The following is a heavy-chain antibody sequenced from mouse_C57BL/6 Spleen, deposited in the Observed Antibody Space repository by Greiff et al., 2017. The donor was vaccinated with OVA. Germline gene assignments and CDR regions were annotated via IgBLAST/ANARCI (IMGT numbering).Heavy chain of an antibody. Sequence: QVQLQQSGAELARPGASVKLSCKASGYTFTSYGISWVKQRPEQGLEWIGEIYPRSGNTYYNEKFKGKATLTADKSSSTAYLQLHSLTSEDAAVYFCARVLLRYPCFDYWGQGTTLTVSS. V-gene: IGHV1-81*01. D-gene: IGHD1-1*01. CDR2: IYPRSGNT. J-gene: IGHJ2*01. CDR1: GYTFTSYG. CDR3: ARVLLRYPCFDY.